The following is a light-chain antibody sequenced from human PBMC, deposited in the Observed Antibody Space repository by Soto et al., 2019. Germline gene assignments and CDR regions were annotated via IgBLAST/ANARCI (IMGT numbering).Light chain of an antibody. CDR3: NSYVGNTNNVV. CDR1: GSDVGGNNY. CDR2: EVN. J-gene: IGLJ2*01. Sequence: QSALTQPPSASGSPGQSVTISCTGTGSDVGGNNYVSWYQQHPGKAPKLMIYEVNKRPSGVPGRFSGSKSGNTASLTVSGLQADDEADYYCNSYVGNTNNVVFGGGTKLTVL. V-gene: IGLV2-8*01.